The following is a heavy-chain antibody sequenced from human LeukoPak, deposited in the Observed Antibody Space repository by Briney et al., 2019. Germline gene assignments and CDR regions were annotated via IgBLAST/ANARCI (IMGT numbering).Heavy chain of an antibody. V-gene: IGHV4-59*08. CDR3: ARRRGDFWSDYYAFDY. Sequence: SETLSLTCTVSGGSISSYYWSWIRQPPGKGLEWIGYIYYSGSTNYNPSLKSRVTISLDTSKNQFSLKLSSVTAADTAVYYCARRRGDFWSDYYAFDYWGQGTLVTISS. D-gene: IGHD3-3*01. CDR1: GGSISSYY. J-gene: IGHJ4*02. CDR2: IYYSGST.